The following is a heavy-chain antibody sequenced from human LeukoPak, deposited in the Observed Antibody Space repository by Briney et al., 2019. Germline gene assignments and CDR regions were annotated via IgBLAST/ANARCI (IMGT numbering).Heavy chain of an antibody. Sequence: ASVNVSCKASGYTFTSYGISWVRQAPGQGLEWMGWISAYNGNTNYAQKLQGRVTMTTDTSTSTAYMELRSLRSDDTAVYYCARELRYNWNDILDYWGQGTLVTVSS. D-gene: IGHD1-1*01. CDR2: ISAYNGNT. CDR3: ARELRYNWNDILDY. V-gene: IGHV1-18*04. CDR1: GYTFTSYG. J-gene: IGHJ4*02.